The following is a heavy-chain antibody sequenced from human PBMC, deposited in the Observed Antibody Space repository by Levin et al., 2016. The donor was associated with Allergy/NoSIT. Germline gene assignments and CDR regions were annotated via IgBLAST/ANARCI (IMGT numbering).Heavy chain of an antibody. D-gene: IGHD4-17*01. V-gene: IGHV4-39*01. J-gene: IGHJ1*01. Sequence: SETLSLTCTVSGGSISSSSYYWGWIRQPPGKGLEWIGSIYYSGSTYYNPSLKSRVTISVDTSKNQFSLKLSSVTAADTAVYYCARHRYGQYFQHWGQGTLVTVSS. CDR1: GGSISSSSYY. CDR2: IYYSGST. CDR3: ARHRYGQYFQH.